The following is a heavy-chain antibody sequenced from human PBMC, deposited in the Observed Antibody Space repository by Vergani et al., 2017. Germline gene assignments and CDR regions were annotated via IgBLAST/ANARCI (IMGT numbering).Heavy chain of an antibody. J-gene: IGHJ4*02. CDR3: ARVRRYYSMVRGVPSDD. CDR1: GGSISSYY. D-gene: IGHD3-10*01. Sequence: QVQLQESGPGLVKPSETLSLTCTVSGGSISSYYWSWIRQPAGKGLEWIGRIYTSGSTNYNPSLKSRVTMSVDTSKNQFSLKLSSVTAADTAVYYCARVRRYYSMVRGVPSDDWGQGTLGTVSS. CDR2: IYTSGST. V-gene: IGHV4-4*07.